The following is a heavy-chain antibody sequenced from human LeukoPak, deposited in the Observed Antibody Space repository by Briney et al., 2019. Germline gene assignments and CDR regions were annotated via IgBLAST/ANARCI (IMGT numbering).Heavy chain of an antibody. D-gene: IGHD6-13*01. Sequence: GASVKVSCKASGYTFTGYYMHWVRQAPGQGLEWMGWINPNSGGTNYAQKFQGRVTITTDESTSTAYMELSSLRSEDTAVYYCARESFDGSSWYNNWFDPWGQGTLVTVSS. CDR1: GYTFTGYY. CDR2: INPNSGGT. J-gene: IGHJ5*02. CDR3: ARESFDGSSWYNNWFDP. V-gene: IGHV1-2*02.